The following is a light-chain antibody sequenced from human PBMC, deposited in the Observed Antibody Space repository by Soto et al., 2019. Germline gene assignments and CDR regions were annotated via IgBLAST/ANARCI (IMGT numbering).Light chain of an antibody. CDR1: QRVLYSSNNKNY. Sequence: DIVMTQSPASLAVSLGERATINCKSSQRVLYSSNNKNYLAWYQQKPGQSPKLLIFWASTRESGVPDRFSGSGSGTDFTLTISSLQAEDVAVYYCQQYYNTPLTFGGGTKVEI. CDR2: WAS. V-gene: IGKV4-1*01. J-gene: IGKJ4*01. CDR3: QQYYNTPLT.